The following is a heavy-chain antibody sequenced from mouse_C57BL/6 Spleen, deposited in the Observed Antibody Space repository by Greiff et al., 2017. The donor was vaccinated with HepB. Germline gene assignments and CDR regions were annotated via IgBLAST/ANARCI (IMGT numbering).Heavy chain of an antibody. CDR3: VRDLYYYGSWYFDV. V-gene: IGHV10-3*01. J-gene: IGHJ1*03. D-gene: IGHD1-1*01. CDR2: IRSKSSNYAT. CDR1: GFTFNTYA. Sequence: DVQLVESGGGLVQPKGSLKLSCAASGFTFNTYAMHWVRQAPGKGLEWVARIRSKSSNYATYYADSVKDRFTISRDDSQSMLYLQMNNLKTEDTAMYYCVRDLYYYGSWYFDVWGTGTTVTVSS.